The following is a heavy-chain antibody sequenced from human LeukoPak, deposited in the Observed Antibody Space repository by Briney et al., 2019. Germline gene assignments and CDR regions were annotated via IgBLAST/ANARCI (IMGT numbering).Heavy chain of an antibody. D-gene: IGHD3-22*01. CDR3: ARVKYYYDSSGYYYFDY. J-gene: IGHJ4*02. V-gene: IGHV4-59*01. Sequence: PSEPLSLTCTVSGGSISSYYWSWIRQPPGKGLEWIGYIYYSGSTNYNPSLKSRVTISVDTSKNQFSLKLSSVTAADTAVYYCARVKYYYDSSGYYYFDYWGQGTLVTVSS. CDR2: IYYSGST. CDR1: GGSISSYY.